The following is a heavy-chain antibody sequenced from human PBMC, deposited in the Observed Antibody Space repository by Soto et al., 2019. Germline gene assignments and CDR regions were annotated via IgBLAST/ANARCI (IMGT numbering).Heavy chain of an antibody. J-gene: IGHJ4*02. Sequence: QVQLQQWGAGLLKPSETLSLTCAVYGGSFSGYYWTWIRQPPGTGLEWIGENNHSGSTNYNPSLTSRVTTTVATSPNQFSLQLTSVTAADTAVYYCARNKVTGLFDYWGQGTLVTVSS. CDR3: ARNKVTGLFDY. CDR2: NNHSGST. V-gene: IGHV4-34*01. CDR1: GGSFSGYY. D-gene: IGHD2-8*02.